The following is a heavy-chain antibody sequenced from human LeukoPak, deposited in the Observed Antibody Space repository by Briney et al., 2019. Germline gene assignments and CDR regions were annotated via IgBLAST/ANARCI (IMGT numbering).Heavy chain of an antibody. CDR3: ATQMDTAMVFTPYFDY. V-gene: IGHV4-39*02. D-gene: IGHD5-18*01. CDR1: GGSISSSSYY. CDR2: IYYSGST. Sequence: SETLSLTCTVSGGSISSSSYYWGWIRQPPGKGLEWIGSIYYSGSTYYNPSLKSRVTISVDTSKNHFSLKLSSVTAADTAVYYCATQMDTAMVFTPYFDYWGQGTLVTVSS. J-gene: IGHJ4*02.